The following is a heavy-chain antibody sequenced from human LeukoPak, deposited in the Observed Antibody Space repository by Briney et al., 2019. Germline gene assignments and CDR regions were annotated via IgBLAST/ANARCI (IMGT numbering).Heavy chain of an antibody. CDR1: GFTFSSYE. V-gene: IGHV3-48*03. J-gene: IGHJ6*03. Sequence: PGGSLRLSCAASGFTFSSYEMNWVRQAPGKGLEWVSYISSSGSTIYYADSVKGRFTISRDNAKNSLYLQMNSLRAEDTAVYYCARVAQFLFYYYYMDVWGKGTTVTVSS. CDR3: ARVAQFLFYYYYMDV. D-gene: IGHD3-3*01. CDR2: ISSSGSTI.